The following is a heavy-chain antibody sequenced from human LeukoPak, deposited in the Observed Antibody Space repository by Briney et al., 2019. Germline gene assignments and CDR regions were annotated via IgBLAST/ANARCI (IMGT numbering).Heavy chain of an antibody. CDR3: ASQLLPGYYYAMNV. D-gene: IGHD2-2*01. Sequence: SETLSLSCAMYSGSFSGYYWSWIRQPPGKGLEWIGEVNHSGNSNYSPSLKSRVTISVDTSKNQFSLNLTSVTAADTAIYYCASQLLPGYYYAMNVRGQGTTVTVSS. V-gene: IGHV4-34*01. CDR2: VNHSGNS. CDR1: SGSFSGYY. J-gene: IGHJ6*02.